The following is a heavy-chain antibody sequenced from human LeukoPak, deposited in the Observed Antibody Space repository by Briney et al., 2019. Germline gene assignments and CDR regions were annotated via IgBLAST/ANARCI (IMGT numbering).Heavy chain of an antibody. CDR2: INHSGST. CDR1: GGSFSGYY. J-gene: IGHJ5*02. CDR3: AINPSSSWLGPTYNWFDP. V-gene: IGHV4-34*01. D-gene: IGHD6-13*01. Sequence: SETLSLTCAVYGGSFSGYYWSWIRQPPGKGLEWIGEINHSGSTNYNPSLKSRVTISVDTSKNQFSLKLSSVTAADTAVYYCAINPSSSWLGPTYNWFDPWGQGTLVTVSS.